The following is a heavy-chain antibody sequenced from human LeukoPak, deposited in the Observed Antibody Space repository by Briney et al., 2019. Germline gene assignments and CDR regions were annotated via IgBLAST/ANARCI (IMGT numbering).Heavy chain of an antibody. CDR1: GYTFTDYY. D-gene: IGHD1-14*01. V-gene: IGHV1-69-2*01. CDR2: VDPEDGET. Sequence: ASVKVSCKASGYTFTDYYMHWVQQAPGKGLEWMGRVDPEDGETIYAEKFQGRVTITADTSTDTAYMELSSLRSEDTAVYYCATLQTAAEAYYYYYMDVWGKGTTVTVSS. CDR3: ATLQTAAEAYYYYYMDV. J-gene: IGHJ6*03.